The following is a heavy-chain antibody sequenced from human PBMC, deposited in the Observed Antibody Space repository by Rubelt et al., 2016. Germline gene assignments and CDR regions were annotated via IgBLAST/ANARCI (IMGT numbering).Heavy chain of an antibody. CDR2: IDPSDSYT. CDR1: GYSFTSYW. Sequence: EVQLVQSGAEVKKPGESLRISCKGSGYSFTSYWISWVRQMPGKGLEWMGRIDPSDSYTNYSPSFAVHVTVAADKSISTACRQWSGWKASETAMYYGARLKLYSSPRGGLYYFDYWGQGTLVTVSS. V-gene: IGHV5-10-1*01. CDR3: ARLKLYSSPRGGLYYFDY. J-gene: IGHJ4*02. D-gene: IGHD6-13*01.